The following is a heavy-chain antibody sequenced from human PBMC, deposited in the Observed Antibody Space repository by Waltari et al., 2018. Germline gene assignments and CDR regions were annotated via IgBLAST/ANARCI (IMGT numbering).Heavy chain of an antibody. Sequence: QVQLQQWGAGLLKPSETLSLTCAVYGGSFSGYYWSWIRQPPGKGLGWIGEINHSGSTNYNPSRKRRVTISVATSKNQFALKLSSVTAADTAVYYCARGRRSGYYGSGSYTKFDYWGQGSLVTVSS. CDR2: INHSGST. D-gene: IGHD3-10*01. CDR3: ARGRRSGYYGSGSYTKFDY. CDR1: GGSFSGYY. V-gene: IGHV4-34*01. J-gene: IGHJ4*02.